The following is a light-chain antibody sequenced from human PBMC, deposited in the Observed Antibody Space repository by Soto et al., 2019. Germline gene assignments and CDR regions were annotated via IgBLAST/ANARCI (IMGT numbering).Light chain of an antibody. V-gene: IGLV1-40*01. Sequence: QCVRTQPASGSGAAGGGGSISCTGSSSNIGAGHDVHWYQQLPGTAPKLLIYGKNNRPSGVPDRFSVSKSGTSASLAITGLQAEDEADYYCQSYDNSLSGSYVFGTGTKVTVL. J-gene: IGLJ1*01. CDR3: QSYDNSLSGSYV. CDR1: SSNIGAGHD. CDR2: GKN.